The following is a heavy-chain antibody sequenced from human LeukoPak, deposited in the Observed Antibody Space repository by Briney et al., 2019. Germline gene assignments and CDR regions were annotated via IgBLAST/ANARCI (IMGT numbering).Heavy chain of an antibody. Sequence: GGSLRLSCTFTFNNYAVNWVRQAPGKGLEWVSAVSAGGATYYADSVKGRFTISRDNSKNTMFLQMNSLRVEDTAVYYCTKGSRFAPWGQGTLVTVSS. CDR2: VSAGGAT. V-gene: IGHV3-23*01. J-gene: IGHJ5*02. CDR1: TFNNYA. CDR3: TKGSRFAP. D-gene: IGHD1-26*01.